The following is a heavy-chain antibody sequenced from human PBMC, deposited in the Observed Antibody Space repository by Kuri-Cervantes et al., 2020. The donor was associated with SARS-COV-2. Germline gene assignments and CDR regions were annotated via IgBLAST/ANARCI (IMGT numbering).Heavy chain of an antibody. V-gene: IGHV3-30*02. CDR3: ANGLLLNFDY. CDR1: GFTFSSYG. D-gene: IGHD2/OR15-2a*01. Sequence: GGSLRLSCAASGFTFSSYGMHWVRQAPGKGLEWVAFIRYDGSNKYYADSVKGRFTISRDNSKNTLYLQMNSLRAKDTAVYYCANGLLLNFDYWGQGTLVTVSS. CDR2: IRYDGSNK. J-gene: IGHJ4*02.